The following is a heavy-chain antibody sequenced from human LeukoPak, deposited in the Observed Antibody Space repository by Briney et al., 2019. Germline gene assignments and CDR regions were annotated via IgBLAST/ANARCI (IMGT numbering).Heavy chain of an antibody. D-gene: IGHD6-19*01. CDR2: IYSGGST. Sequence: GGSLRLSCAASGFTVSSNYMSWVRQAPGKGLEWVSVIYSGGSTYYADSVKGRFTISRDNSKNTLYLQMNSLRAEDTAVYYCARGGAGIAVAGTPGAFDIWGQGTMVTVSS. CDR1: GFTVSSNY. CDR3: ARGGAGIAVAGTPGAFDI. J-gene: IGHJ3*02. V-gene: IGHV3-66*01.